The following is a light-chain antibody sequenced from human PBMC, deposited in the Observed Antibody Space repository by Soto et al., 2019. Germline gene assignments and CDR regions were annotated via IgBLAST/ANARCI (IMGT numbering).Light chain of an antibody. CDR2: DVS. V-gene: IGLV2-14*01. CDR3: SSYTSSSTSL. J-gene: IGLJ1*01. CDR1: SSDVGGYNY. Sequence: QSVLTQPASVSGSPGQSITISCTGTSSDVGGYNYVSWYQQHPGKAPKLMIYDVSNRPSGVSNRFSGSKSGNTASLTISGLQAEDEADYSCSSYTSSSTSLFGPGTKVTVL.